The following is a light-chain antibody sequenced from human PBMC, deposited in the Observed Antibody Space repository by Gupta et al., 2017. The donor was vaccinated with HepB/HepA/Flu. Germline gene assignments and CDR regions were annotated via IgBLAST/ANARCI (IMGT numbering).Light chain of an antibody. Sequence: DIQMTQFPSSLSASIGDRVTITCRASESISSWLAWYQQKPGRAPKLLVNQASSLQSGVSSRFSGSGSGTEFTLTISSLQPDDFATYYCQHFHSYPRTFGQGTKVEV. CDR2: QAS. V-gene: IGKV1-5*03. CDR1: ESISSW. J-gene: IGKJ1*01. CDR3: QHFHSYPRT.